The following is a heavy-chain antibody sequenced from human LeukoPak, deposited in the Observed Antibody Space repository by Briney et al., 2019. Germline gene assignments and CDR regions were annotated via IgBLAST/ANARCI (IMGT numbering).Heavy chain of an antibody. V-gene: IGHV3-73*01. Sequence: PGRSLRLSCAASGFTFSSYAMHWVRQASGKGLEWVGRIRSKANSYATAYAASVKGRFTISRDDSKNTAYLQMNSLKTEDTAVYYCTRIAAAAPYYYYMDVWGKGTTVTVSS. CDR1: GFTFSSYA. CDR3: TRIAAAAPYYYYMDV. J-gene: IGHJ6*03. CDR2: IRSKANSYAT. D-gene: IGHD6-13*01.